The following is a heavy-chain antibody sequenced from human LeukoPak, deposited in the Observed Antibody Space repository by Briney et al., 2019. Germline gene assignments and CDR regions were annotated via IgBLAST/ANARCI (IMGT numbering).Heavy chain of an antibody. CDR2: INPSGGST. CDR1: GHTFTSYY. V-gene: IGHV1-46*01. D-gene: IGHD5-18*01. Sequence: ASVKVSCKASGHTFTSYYMHWVRQAPGQGLEWMGIINPSGGSTSYAQKFQGRVTMTRDTSTSTVYMELSSLRSEDTAVYYCARHRNTAMALNWFDPWGQGTLVTVSS. CDR3: ARHRNTAMALNWFDP. J-gene: IGHJ5*02.